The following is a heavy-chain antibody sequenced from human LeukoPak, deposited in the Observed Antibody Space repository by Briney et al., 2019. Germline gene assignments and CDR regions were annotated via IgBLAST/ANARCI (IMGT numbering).Heavy chain of an antibody. D-gene: IGHD5-24*01. CDR1: GGSFSGYY. Sequence: PSETLSLTCAVYGGSFSGYYWSWLRQPPGKGLEWIGEINHSGSTNYNPSLKSRVTISVDTSKNQFSLKLSSVTAADTAVYYCAREPRWLQFPSAFDYWGQGTLVTVSS. CDR3: AREPRWLQFPSAFDY. V-gene: IGHV4-34*01. J-gene: IGHJ4*02. CDR2: INHSGST.